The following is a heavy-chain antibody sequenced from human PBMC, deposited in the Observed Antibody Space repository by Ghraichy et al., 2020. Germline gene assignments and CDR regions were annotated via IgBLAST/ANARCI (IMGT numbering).Heavy chain of an antibody. CDR2: ISGSGGST. V-gene: IGHV3-23*01. D-gene: IGHD6-19*01. CDR3: AKFQWPSFDY. J-gene: IGHJ4*02. CDR1: GFTFSTNA. Sequence: GGSLRLSCAASGFTFSTNAMAGSARPPGKGLEWVSAISGSGGSTYYADSVKGRFTISRDNSQNTLYLQMNSLRAEDTAVYYCAKFQWPSFDYWGQGTLVTVSS.